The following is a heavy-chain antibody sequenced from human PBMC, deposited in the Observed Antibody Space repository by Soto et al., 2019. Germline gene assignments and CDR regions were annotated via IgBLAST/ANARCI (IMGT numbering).Heavy chain of an antibody. V-gene: IGHV4-59*08. Sequence: SETLSLTCTVSGGSISSYYWSWIRQPPGKGLEWIGYIYYSGSTNYNPSLKSRVTISVDTSKNQFSLKLSSVTAADTAVYYCARAAYYYGSGSSLFDYWGQGTLVTVSS. D-gene: IGHD3-10*01. CDR1: GGSISSYY. CDR3: ARAAYYYGSGSSLFDY. J-gene: IGHJ4*02. CDR2: IYYSGST.